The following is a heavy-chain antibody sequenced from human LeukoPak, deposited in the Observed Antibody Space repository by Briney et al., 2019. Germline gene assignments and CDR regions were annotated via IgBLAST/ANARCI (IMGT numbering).Heavy chain of an antibody. CDR2: ISSSSSYI. CDR3: ARRRIAVAVSAFDI. J-gene: IGHJ3*02. CDR1: GFTFSSYS. V-gene: IGHV3-21*01. D-gene: IGHD6-19*01. Sequence: GGSLRLSCAASGFTFSSYSMNWVRQAPGKGLEWVSSISSSSSYIYYADSVKGRFTISGDNAKNSLYLQMNSLRAEDTAVYYCARRRIAVAVSAFDIWGQGTMVTVSS.